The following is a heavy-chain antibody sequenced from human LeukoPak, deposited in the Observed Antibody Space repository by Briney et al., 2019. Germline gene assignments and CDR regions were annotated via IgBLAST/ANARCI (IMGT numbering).Heavy chain of an antibody. V-gene: IGHV1-2*02. J-gene: IGHJ5*02. D-gene: IGHD3-10*01. CDR2: INPNSGGT. Sequence: ASVKVSCKASGYTFTGYYMHWVRQAPGQGLEWRGWINPNSGGTNYAQKFQGRVTMTRDTSISTAYMELSRLRSDDTAVYYCARVPITMGRGVTANWFDPWGQGTLVTVSS. CDR1: GYTFTGYY. CDR3: ARVPITMGRGVTANWFDP.